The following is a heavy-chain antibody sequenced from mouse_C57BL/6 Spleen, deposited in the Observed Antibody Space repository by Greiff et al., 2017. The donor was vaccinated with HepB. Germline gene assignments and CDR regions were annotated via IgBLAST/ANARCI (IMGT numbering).Heavy chain of an antibody. V-gene: IGHV5-9-1*02. D-gene: IGHD1-1*01. CDR2: ISSGGDYI. CDR1: GFTFSSYA. Sequence: EVMLVESGEGLVKPGGSLKLSCAASGFTFSSYAMSWVRQTPEKRLEWVAYISSGGDYIYYADTVKGRFTISRDNARNTLYLQMSSLKSEDTAMYYCTRDRSGRDAMDYWGQGTSVTVSS. CDR3: TRDRSGRDAMDY. J-gene: IGHJ4*01.